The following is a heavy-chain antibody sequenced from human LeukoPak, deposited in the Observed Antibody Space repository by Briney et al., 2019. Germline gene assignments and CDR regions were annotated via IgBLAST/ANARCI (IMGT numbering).Heavy chain of an antibody. V-gene: IGHV4-59*01. CDR2: IYHSGFT. CDR1: GGSINNYY. Sequence: SETLSLTCTVSGGSINNYYWSWIRQSPGKRMEDIGHIYHSGFTNYNPSLKSRVTMSVDTSRNQFSLKLSSVTAADTAVYYCARQRFTMVRGYYFDYWGQGTLVTVSS. D-gene: IGHD3-10*01. J-gene: IGHJ4*02. CDR3: ARQRFTMVRGYYFDY.